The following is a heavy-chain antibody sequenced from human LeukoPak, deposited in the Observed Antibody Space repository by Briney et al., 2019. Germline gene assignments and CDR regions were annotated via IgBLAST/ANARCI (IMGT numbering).Heavy chain of an antibody. CDR1: GFTLSSYW. CDR3: VAAAGAHFDY. CDR2: IKKDGSEK. Sequence: GGSLRLSCAASGFTLSSYWMSWVRQAPGKGLEWVANIKKDGSEKYSVDYVKGRFTISRDNSKITLYLQMNSLRDEDTAVYYCVAAAGAHFDYWGQGTLVTVSS. J-gene: IGHJ4*02. D-gene: IGHD6-13*01. V-gene: IGHV3-7*01.